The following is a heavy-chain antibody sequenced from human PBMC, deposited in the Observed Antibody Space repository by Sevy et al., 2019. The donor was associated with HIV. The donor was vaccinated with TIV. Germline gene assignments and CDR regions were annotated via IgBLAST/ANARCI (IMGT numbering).Heavy chain of an antibody. CDR3: ARVDLPPGIAAAGSYYGMDV. CDR1: GYKFTRYW. CDR2: IYPGDSDT. Sequence: GESLKISCKGFGYKFTRYWIGWVRQMPGKGLEWMGIIYPGDSDTRYSPSFQGQVTISVDKSISTAYLQWSSLKASDTAMYYCARVDLPPGIAAAGSYYGMDVWGQGTTVTVSS. V-gene: IGHV5-51*01. J-gene: IGHJ6*02. D-gene: IGHD6-13*01.